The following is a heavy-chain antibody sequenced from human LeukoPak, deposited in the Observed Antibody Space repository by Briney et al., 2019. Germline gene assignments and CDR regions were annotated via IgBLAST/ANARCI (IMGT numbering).Heavy chain of an antibody. V-gene: IGHV1-2*02. CDR3: ASDSAAMTGIGYDY. D-gene: IGHD6-19*01. Sequence: ASVKVSCKASEYTFTDHYVHWVRQAPGQGLEWMGWINPDSGDTSYAQKFQGRVTMTRDTSISTAYMELNRLRSDDTAVYYCASDSAAMTGIGYDYWGQGTLVTVSS. CDR2: INPDSGDT. J-gene: IGHJ4*02. CDR1: EYTFTDHY.